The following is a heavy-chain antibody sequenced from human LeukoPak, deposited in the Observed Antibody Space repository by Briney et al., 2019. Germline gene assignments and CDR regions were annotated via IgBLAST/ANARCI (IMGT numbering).Heavy chain of an antibody. J-gene: IGHJ4*02. CDR2: ITATGLHI. CDR1: GVTFSGYS. V-gene: IGHV3-21*01. CDR3: ARGPPYGLRSDFLDY. Sequence: GGSLRLSCAGSGVTFSGYSMNWVRQAPGKGLEWVSAITATGLHIYYADSVKGRFTISRDNAKNSLYLQMSSLRVEDTAVYYCARGPPYGLRSDFLDYWGQGTPVTVSS. D-gene: IGHD3-10*01.